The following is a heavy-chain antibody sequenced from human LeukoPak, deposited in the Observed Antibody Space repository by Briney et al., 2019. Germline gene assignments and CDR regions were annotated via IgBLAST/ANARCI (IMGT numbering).Heavy chain of an antibody. CDR1: GGSFSGYY. J-gene: IGHJ4*02. V-gene: IGHV4-34*01. CDR3: ARAKLSAVFGGYYSRYFDY. D-gene: IGHD3-3*01. CDR2: INHSGST. Sequence: PSETLSLTCAVYGGSFSGYYWSWIRQPPGKWLEWIGEINHSGSTNYNPSLKSRVTISVDTSKNQFSLKLSSVTAADTAVYCCARAKLSAVFGGYYSRYFDYWGRGTLVTVSS.